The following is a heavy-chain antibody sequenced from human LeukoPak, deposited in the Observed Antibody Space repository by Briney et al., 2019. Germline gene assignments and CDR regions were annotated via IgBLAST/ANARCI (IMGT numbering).Heavy chain of an antibody. CDR2: INPNSGGT. V-gene: IGHV1-2*02. D-gene: IGHD3-3*01. J-gene: IGHJ4*02. CDR1: GYTFTGYY. Sequence: ASVKFSCKASGYTFTGYYMHWVRPAPGQGLEWMGWINPNSGGTNYAQKFQGRVTMTRDTSISTAYMELSRLRSDDTAVYYCARAYQLRFLEWLLVYWGQGTLVTVSS. CDR3: ARAYQLRFLEWLLVY.